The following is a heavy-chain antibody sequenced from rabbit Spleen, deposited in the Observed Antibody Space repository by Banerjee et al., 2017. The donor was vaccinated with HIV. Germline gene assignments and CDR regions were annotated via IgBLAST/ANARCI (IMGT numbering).Heavy chain of an antibody. CDR1: GFSFSSNDY. CDR3: ARDLADVIGWNLDL. Sequence: QSLEESGGDLVKPGASLTLTCTASGFSFSSNDYMCWVRQAPGKGLEWISCIAGSSSGFTYSATWAKGRFTISKTSSTTVTLQMTSLTVADTATYFCARDLADVIGWNLDLWGPGTLVTVS. J-gene: IGHJ4*01. CDR2: IAGSSSGFT. D-gene: IGHD1-1*01. V-gene: IGHV1S40*01.